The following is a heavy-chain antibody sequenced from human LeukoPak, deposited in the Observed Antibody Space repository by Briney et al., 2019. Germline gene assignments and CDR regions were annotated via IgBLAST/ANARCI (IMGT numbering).Heavy chain of an antibody. V-gene: IGHV1-2*06. J-gene: IGHJ5*02. CDR3: ARAQKSGCRCSGGSCYPVRNWFDP. Sequence: ASVKVSFKASGNTFTGYYMHWVRQAPGQGLEWMGRINPNSGGTNYAQKFQGRVTMTRDTSISTAYMELSRLRSDDTAVYYCARAQKSGCRCSGGSCYPVRNWFDPWGQGTLVTVSS. CDR1: GNTFTGYY. D-gene: IGHD2-15*01. CDR2: INPNSGGT.